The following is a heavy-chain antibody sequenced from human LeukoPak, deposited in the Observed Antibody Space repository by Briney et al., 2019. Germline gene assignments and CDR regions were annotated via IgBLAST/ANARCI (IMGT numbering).Heavy chain of an antibody. CDR3: ATYINWVAGDV. J-gene: IGHJ6*02. V-gene: IGHV3-9*01. CDR1: GFTFEVYA. D-gene: IGHD1-1*01. CDR2: ISLNSGSI. Sequence: PGRSLRLFCAASGFTFEVYAMHWAREARGKGLEEVSGISLNSGSIGYADSVKGRFTISRDNAKNSLYLQMNSLRDEDTAVYHCATYINWVAGDVWGQGTAVSVSS.